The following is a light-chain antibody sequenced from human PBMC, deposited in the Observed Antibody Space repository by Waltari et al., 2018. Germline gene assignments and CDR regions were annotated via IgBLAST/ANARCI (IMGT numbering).Light chain of an antibody. V-gene: IGKV3-20*01. CDR3: QQYDGLVLT. CDR2: CTS. CDR1: QSVTSIS. Sequence: EIVLTQSPGTLSLSPGERATLSCRASQSVTSISFSWYQHKPGQAPRLLIYCTSNRATGIPDRFSGSGFGTDFTLTISRLEPEDFAVYYCQQYDGLVLTFGGGTKVEI. J-gene: IGKJ4*01.